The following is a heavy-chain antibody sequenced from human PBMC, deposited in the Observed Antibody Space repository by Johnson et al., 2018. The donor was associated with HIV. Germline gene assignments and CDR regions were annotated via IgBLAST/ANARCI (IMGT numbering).Heavy chain of an antibody. D-gene: IGHD1-26*01. V-gene: IGHV3-30*02. CDR2: IRYDGSNK. CDR1: AFTFSRCG. Sequence: QMLLVESGGGVVQPGGSLRLSCAASAFTFSRCGMHWVCQAPGKGLEWVSFIRYDGSNKYYADSVKGRFTISRDNSKNTLYLQMNSLRAEDTAVYYCATFGGGSFHAFDIWGQGTMVTVSS. CDR3: ATFGGGSFHAFDI. J-gene: IGHJ3*02.